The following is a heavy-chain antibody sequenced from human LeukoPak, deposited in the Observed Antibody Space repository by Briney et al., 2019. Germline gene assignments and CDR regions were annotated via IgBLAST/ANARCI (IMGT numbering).Heavy chain of an antibody. CDR1: GFTFSSYS. V-gene: IGHV3-48*01. D-gene: IGHD6-13*01. CDR3: AIIPRAAAGPSARSPFHY. Sequence: PGGSLRLSCAASGFTFSSYSMNWVRQAPGKGLEWVSYISGSSSTIYYADSVKGRFTISRDNAKNSLYLQMNSLRAEDTAVYYCAIIPRAAAGPSARSPFHYWGQGTLVTVSS. CDR2: ISGSSSTI. J-gene: IGHJ4*02.